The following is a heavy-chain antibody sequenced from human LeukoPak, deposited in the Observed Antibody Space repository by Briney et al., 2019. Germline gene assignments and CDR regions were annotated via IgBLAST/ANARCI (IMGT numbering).Heavy chain of an antibody. J-gene: IGHJ3*02. V-gene: IGHV3-23*01. CDR3: AKALTGTKAFDI. Sequence: GGSLRLSCAASGFTFSSYAMNWVRQAPGKGLEWVSHISSSGGSTYYAGSVKGRSTISRDNSKSTLYLQMNSLRAEDTAVYYCAKALTGTKAFDIWGQGTMVTVSS. CDR1: GFTFSSYA. D-gene: IGHD1-20*01. CDR2: ISSSGGST.